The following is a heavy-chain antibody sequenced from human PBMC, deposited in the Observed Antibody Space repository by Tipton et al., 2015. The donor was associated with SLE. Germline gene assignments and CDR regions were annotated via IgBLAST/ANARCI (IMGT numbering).Heavy chain of an antibody. Sequence: TLSLTCTVSGGSISSGTYSWSWIRQPAGKGLEWIGHIYTSGSSNYNPSLKSRVTISVDTSKNQFSLKLSSVTAVDTALYYCARHNHESDAFDIWGQGTMVTVSS. D-gene: IGHD1-14*01. CDR1: GGSISSGTYS. CDR2: IYTSGSS. V-gene: IGHV4-61*09. J-gene: IGHJ3*02. CDR3: ARHNHESDAFDI.